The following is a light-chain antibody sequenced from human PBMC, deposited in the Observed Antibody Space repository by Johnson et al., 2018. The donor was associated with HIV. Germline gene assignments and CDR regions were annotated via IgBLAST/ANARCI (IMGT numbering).Light chain of an antibody. CDR3: GTWDSSLSKV. CDR2: DNN. J-gene: IGLJ1*01. CDR1: SSNIGNNY. Sequence: QSALTQPPSVSAAAGQKVTISCSGSSSNIGNNYVAWYQQVPGTAPKLLIYDNNKRPSGIPDRFSGSKSGTSATLGITGLQTGDEADYYCGTWDSSLSKVFGTGTKVTVL. V-gene: IGLV1-51*01.